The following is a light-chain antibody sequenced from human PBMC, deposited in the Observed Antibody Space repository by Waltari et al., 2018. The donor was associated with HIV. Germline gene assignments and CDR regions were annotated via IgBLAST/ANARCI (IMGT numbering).Light chain of an antibody. CDR3: QSYDSSLV. V-gene: IGLV1-40*01. CDR1: SSNIGAGSD. J-gene: IGLJ2*01. Sequence: QSVLTQPPSVSGAPGQRLTISCTGSSSNIGAGSDVHWYQQIAGAAPKLPIHGDNNRPPGVPGRFSCSKSGTSNSLAITGLQAGDAADYYRQSYDSSLVFGGGTKLTV. CDR2: GDN.